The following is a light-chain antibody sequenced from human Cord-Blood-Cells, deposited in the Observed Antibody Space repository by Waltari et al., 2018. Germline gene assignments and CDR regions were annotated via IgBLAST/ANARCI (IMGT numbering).Light chain of an antibody. V-gene: IGKV1-8*01. CDR1: QGISRY. J-gene: IGKJ2*01. CDR2: AAS. CDR3: QQYYSYPRT. Sequence: AIRMTQSPSSFSASTGDRVTITCRASQGISRYLAWYQQKQRKAPKLLIYAASTLQSGVPSRFSGSGSGTDFTLTISCLQSEDFATYYCQQYYSYPRTFGQGTKLEIK.